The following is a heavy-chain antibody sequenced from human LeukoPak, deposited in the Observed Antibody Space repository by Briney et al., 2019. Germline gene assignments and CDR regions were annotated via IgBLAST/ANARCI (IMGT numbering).Heavy chain of an antibody. J-gene: IGHJ3*02. D-gene: IGHD3-10*01. Sequence: SETLSLTCTVSGDSISSGGYYWSWIRQPPGEGLEWIGFIYHSGNTYYNPSLKSRVTISVDGSKNQFSLKLSSVTAADTAVYYCARERGDYYGSGRSFDIWGQGTMVTVSS. V-gene: IGHV4-30-2*01. CDR3: ARERGDYYGSGRSFDI. CDR2: IYHSGNT. CDR1: GDSISSGGYY.